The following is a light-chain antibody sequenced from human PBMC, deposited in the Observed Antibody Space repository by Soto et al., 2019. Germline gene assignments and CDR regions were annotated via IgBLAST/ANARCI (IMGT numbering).Light chain of an antibody. J-gene: IGKJ5*01. Sequence: EIALTQSPGTLAFSPGERATLSCRASQSVSSSHVGWYQKPPGQPPRLLMYGAYRRTAGIPDSLSGSASGADFPLTISTLPQEDLAVYCCQPRSDSSTFGQGTRLEI. CDR2: GAY. CDR3: QPRSDSST. CDR1: QSVSSSH. V-gene: IGKV3D-20*02.